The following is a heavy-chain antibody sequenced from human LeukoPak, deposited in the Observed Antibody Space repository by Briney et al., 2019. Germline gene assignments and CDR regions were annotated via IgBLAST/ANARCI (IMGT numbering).Heavy chain of an antibody. Sequence: ASVKVSCKASGYTFTSYYMHWVRQAPGQGLEWMGIINPSGGSTSYAQKFQGRVTMTRDTSTSTVCMELSSLRSEDTAVYYCARGGYSWSYYYYYGMDVWGQGTTVTVSS. CDR2: INPSGGST. CDR3: ARGGYSWSYYYYYGMDV. D-gene: IGHD5-18*01. V-gene: IGHV1-46*01. J-gene: IGHJ6*02. CDR1: GYTFTSYY.